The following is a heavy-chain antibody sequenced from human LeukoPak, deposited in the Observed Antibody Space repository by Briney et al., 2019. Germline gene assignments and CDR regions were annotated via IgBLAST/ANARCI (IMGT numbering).Heavy chain of an antibody. CDR2: IYRAGDT. J-gene: IGHJ3*02. V-gene: IGHV3-13*01. Sequence: PGGSLRLSCAASGFTLSTYDMHWVRQPTGEGLEWVSIIYRAGDTYYPGSVKGRFTISRDNAKNSLYLQMNSLRAEDTAVSYCAREMSGSNDALDIWGQGTMVTVSS. CDR3: AREMSGSNDALDI. D-gene: IGHD3-10*01. CDR1: GFTLSTYD.